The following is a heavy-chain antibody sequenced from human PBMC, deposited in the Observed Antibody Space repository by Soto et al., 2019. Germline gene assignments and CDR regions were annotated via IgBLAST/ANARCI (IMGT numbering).Heavy chain of an antibody. CDR2: IGPDGSNI. D-gene: IGHD1-1*01. J-gene: IGHJ4*02. Sequence: LRLSCAAYCFIFSNHWMPWVRQAPGKGLVGVSHIGPDGSNIWEADSVQGRFTISRDNARNRLYLQMNSLRDEDTAIYYCVRDNNWSFDYWGQGILVTVSS. CDR3: VRDNNWSFDY. CDR1: CFIFSNHW. V-gene: IGHV3-74*01.